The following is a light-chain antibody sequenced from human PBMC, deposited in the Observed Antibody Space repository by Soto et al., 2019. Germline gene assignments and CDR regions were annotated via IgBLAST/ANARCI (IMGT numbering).Light chain of an antibody. V-gene: IGKV1-33*01. CDR1: QDINNY. Sequence: DLQMTQSPSSLSASVGDRVTITCQASQDINNYLNWYQEKPGKPPKLLIYDASNLETGVPSRFSGSGSGTHFTFTISSLQPEDIATYYCQQYDNLLTFGGGTKVQIK. CDR2: DAS. CDR3: QQYDNLLT. J-gene: IGKJ4*01.